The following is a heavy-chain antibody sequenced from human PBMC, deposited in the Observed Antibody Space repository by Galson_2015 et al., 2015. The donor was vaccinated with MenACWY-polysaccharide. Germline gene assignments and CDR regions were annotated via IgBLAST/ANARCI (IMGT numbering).Heavy chain of an antibody. D-gene: IGHD1-26*01. J-gene: IGHJ4*02. CDR1: GFTFSSYG. V-gene: IGHV3-33*01. CDR3: ARDDRGSYYESLLYDY. CDR2: IWYDGSNK. Sequence: SLRLSCAASGFTFSSYGMHWVRQAPGKGLEWVAVIWYDGSNKYYADSVKGRFTISRDNSKNTLYLQMNSLRAEDTAVYYCARDDRGSYYESLLYDYWGQGTLVTVSS.